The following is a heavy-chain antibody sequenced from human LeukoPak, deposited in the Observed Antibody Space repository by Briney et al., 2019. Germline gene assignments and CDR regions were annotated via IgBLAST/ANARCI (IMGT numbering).Heavy chain of an antibody. J-gene: IGHJ6*03. CDR2: INHSGST. Sequence: PAETLSLTCAAYGGSFSGYYWSWIRQPPGKGLEWIAEINHSGSTNYNPSLESRFTISVDTSKTPFSLKLSSVSAADTAVYYCASPPIAARLPYFYMDVRGKGTTVTVS. V-gene: IGHV4-34*01. D-gene: IGHD5-12*01. CDR3: ASPPIAARLPYFYMDV. CDR1: GGSFSGYY.